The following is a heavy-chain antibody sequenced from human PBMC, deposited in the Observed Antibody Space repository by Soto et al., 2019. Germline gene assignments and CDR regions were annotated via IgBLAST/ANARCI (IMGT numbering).Heavy chain of an antibody. Sequence: SVKVSCKASGGTFSSYAISWVRQAPGQGLEWMGGIIPIFGTANYAQKFQGRVTITADESTSTAYMELSSLRSEDTAVYYCARDRLWLVPEYYYYGMDVWGQGTTVTVSS. CDR2: IIPIFGTA. V-gene: IGHV1-69*13. D-gene: IGHD6-6*01. CDR3: ARDRLWLVPEYYYYGMDV. J-gene: IGHJ6*02. CDR1: GGTFSSYA.